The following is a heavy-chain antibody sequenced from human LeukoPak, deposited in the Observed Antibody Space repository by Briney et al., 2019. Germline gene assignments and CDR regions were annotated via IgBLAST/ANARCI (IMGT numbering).Heavy chain of an antibody. CDR1: GFTFSSYS. Sequence: PGGSLRLSCAASGFTFSSYSMNWVRQAPGKGLEWVPAISGSGGSTYYADSVKGRFTISRDNSKNTLYLQMNSLRAEDTAVYYCAKEGYSSSWYPHWGQGTLVTVSS. D-gene: IGHD6-13*01. CDR2: ISGSGGST. V-gene: IGHV3-23*01. CDR3: AKEGYSSSWYPH. J-gene: IGHJ4*02.